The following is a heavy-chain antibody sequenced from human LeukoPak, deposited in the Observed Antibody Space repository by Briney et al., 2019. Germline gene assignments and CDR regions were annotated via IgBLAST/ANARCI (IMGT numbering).Heavy chain of an antibody. CDR1: GFTFRSYS. J-gene: IGHJ4*02. Sequence: PGGSLRLSCVASGFTFRSYSMHWVRQAPGKGLEWVSSIGSDSTYEYSPDSVKGRFTISRDDAKNSLYLQMNSLRVEDTAVYCCATGEGGSYPRLYFDDWGQGTLVTVSS. D-gene: IGHD1-26*01. CDR2: IGSDSTYE. V-gene: IGHV3-21*01. CDR3: ATGEGGSYPRLYFDD.